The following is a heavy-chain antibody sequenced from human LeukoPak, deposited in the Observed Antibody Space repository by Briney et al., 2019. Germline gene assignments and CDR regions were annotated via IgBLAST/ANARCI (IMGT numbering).Heavy chain of an antibody. D-gene: IGHD2-8*01. J-gene: IGHJ2*01. V-gene: IGHV3-23*01. CDR1: GFTFSNYA. CDR2: ISGSGSST. CDR3: VKSNWASYWYFDL. Sequence: GGSLSLSCAASGFTFSNYAMSWVRQAPGKGLEWVSGISGSGSSTHYADSVKGRFTISRDNSKNTLFSQMNSLRAEDTAVYYCVKSNWASYWYFDLWGRGTLVTVSS.